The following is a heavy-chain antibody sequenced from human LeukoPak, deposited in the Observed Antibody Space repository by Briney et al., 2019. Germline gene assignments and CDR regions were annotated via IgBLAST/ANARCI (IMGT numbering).Heavy chain of an antibody. CDR3: AREMGYDFWSGYYMDV. D-gene: IGHD3-3*01. V-gene: IGHV4-30-4*08. CDR2: IYYSGST. Sequence: PSETLPLTCTVSGGSISSGDYYWSWIRQPPGKGLEWIGYIYYSGSTYYNPSLKSRVTISVDTSKNQFSLKLSSVTAADTAVYYCAREMGYDFWSGYYMDVWGKGTTVTVSS. J-gene: IGHJ6*03. CDR1: GGSISSGDYY.